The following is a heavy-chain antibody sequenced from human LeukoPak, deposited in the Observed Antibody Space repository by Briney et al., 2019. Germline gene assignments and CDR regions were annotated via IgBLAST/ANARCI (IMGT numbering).Heavy chain of an antibody. Sequence: PGGSLRLSCAASGFTFSSYGMSWVRQAPGKGLEWVSAISGSGGSTYYADSVKGRFTISRDNSKNTLYLQMGSLRAEDMAVYYCARGGHSSSSEAWGQGTLVTVSS. J-gene: IGHJ5*02. CDR3: ARGGHSSSSEA. D-gene: IGHD6-6*01. V-gene: IGHV3-23*01. CDR2: ISGSGGST. CDR1: GFTFSSYG.